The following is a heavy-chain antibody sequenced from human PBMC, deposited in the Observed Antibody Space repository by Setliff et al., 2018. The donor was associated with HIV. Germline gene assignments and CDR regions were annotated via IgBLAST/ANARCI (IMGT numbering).Heavy chain of an antibody. J-gene: IGHJ3*02. V-gene: IGHV1-69*05. CDR3: ARIRGVIADAFDI. CDR1: GYTFSSYA. D-gene: IGHD3-10*01. CDR2: IIPVYGTP. Sequence: SVKVSCKASGYTFSSYAINWVRQAPGQGLEWMGGIIPVYGTPKYAQKMQGRVTITTIESTSTAYMELTSLRSDDTAVYYCARIRGVIADAFDIWGQGTMVTVSS.